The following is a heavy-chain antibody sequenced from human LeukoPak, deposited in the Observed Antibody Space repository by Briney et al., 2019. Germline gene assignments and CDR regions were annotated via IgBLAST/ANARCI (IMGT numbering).Heavy chain of an antibody. Sequence: GRSLRLSCAASGFTFSSYVMHWVRQAAGKGLEWVALISCDGSSESYADSVKGRFTISRDNSKNTLYLQMNSLRVEDTAVYYCARGGSSWYSLIKYWGQGTLVTVSS. CDR1: GFTFSSYV. CDR3: ARGGSSWYSLIKY. CDR2: ISCDGSSE. D-gene: IGHD6-13*01. V-gene: IGHV3-30-3*01. J-gene: IGHJ4*02.